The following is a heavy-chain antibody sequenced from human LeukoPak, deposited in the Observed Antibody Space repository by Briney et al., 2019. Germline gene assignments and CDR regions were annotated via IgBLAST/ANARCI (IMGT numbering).Heavy chain of an antibody. J-gene: IGHJ4*02. CDR2: INHSGST. CDR3: ARVVRTGGKLIESYYFDY. V-gene: IGHV4-34*01. D-gene: IGHD1-14*01. Sequence: SETLSLTCAVYGGSFSGYYWSWIRQPPGKGLEWIGEINHSGSTNYNPSLKSRVTISVDTSKNQFSLKLSSVTAADAAVYYCARVVRTGGKLIESYYFDYWGQGTLVTVSS. CDR1: GGSFSGYY.